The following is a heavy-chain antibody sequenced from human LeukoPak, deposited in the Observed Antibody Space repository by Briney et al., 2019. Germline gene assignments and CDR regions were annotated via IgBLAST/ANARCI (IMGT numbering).Heavy chain of an antibody. CDR1: GGSISSYH. Sequence: SETLSLTCTVSGGSISSYHWSWIRQPAGKGLEWIGSIYTSGSTNYNPSLKSRVTLSVDTSKNQFSLKLSSVTAADTAVYYCARVHAAFHGFDIWGQGTMVTVSS. J-gene: IGHJ3*02. CDR2: IYTSGST. V-gene: IGHV4-4*07. CDR3: ARVHAAFHGFDI. D-gene: IGHD6-25*01.